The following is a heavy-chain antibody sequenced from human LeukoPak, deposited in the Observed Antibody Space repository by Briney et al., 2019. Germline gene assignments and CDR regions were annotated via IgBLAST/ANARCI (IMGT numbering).Heavy chain of an antibody. Sequence: GGSLRLSCAASGFTFSSYGMHWVRQAPGKGLEWVAVIWYDGSNKYYADSVKGRFTISRDNSKNTLYLQMNSLRAEDTAVYYCARDRLLWFGESFDYWGQGTLVTVSS. CDR3: ARDRLLWFGESFDY. CDR1: GFTFSSYG. J-gene: IGHJ4*02. D-gene: IGHD3-10*01. V-gene: IGHV3-33*01. CDR2: IWYDGSNK.